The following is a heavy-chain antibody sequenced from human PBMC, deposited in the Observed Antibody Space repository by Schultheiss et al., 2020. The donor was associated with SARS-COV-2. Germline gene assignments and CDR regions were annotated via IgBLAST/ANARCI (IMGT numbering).Heavy chain of an antibody. CDR2: ISYDGSNK. CDR1: GFTFSSYA. J-gene: IGHJ4*02. D-gene: IGHD6-19*01. Sequence: GSLRLSCAASGFTFSSYAMHWVRQAPGKGLEWVAVISYDGSNKYYADSVKGRFTISRDNSKNTLYLQMNSLRAEDTAVYYCARGGYSSGWHHHYYFDYWGQGTLVTVSS. CDR3: ARGGYSSGWHHHYYFDY. V-gene: IGHV3-30*04.